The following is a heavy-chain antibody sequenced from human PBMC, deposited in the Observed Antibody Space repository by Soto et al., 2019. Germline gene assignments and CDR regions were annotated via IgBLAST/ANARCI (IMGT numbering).Heavy chain of an antibody. Sequence: QVQLVESGGGVVQPGRSLRLSCAASGFTFSSYAMHWVRQAPGKGLEWVAVISYDGSNKYYADSVKGRFTISRDNSKNTLYLQMNSLRAEDTAVYYCARETGATVTTLDYWGQGTLVTVSS. J-gene: IGHJ4*02. CDR3: ARETGATVTTLDY. CDR1: GFTFSSYA. D-gene: IGHD4-17*01. V-gene: IGHV3-30-3*01. CDR2: ISYDGSNK.